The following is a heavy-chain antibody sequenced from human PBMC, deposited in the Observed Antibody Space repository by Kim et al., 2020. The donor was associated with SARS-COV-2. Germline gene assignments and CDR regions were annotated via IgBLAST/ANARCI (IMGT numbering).Heavy chain of an antibody. J-gene: IGHJ4*02. CDR2: ISSSSSYT. Sequence: GGSLRLSCAASGFTFSDYYMSWIRQAPGKGLEWVSYISSSSSYTNYADSVKGRFTISRDNAKNSLYLQMNSLRAEDTAVYYCARDRPYDYVWGSYLDLDYWGQGTLVTVSS. D-gene: IGHD3-16*01. CDR3: ARDRPYDYVWGSYLDLDY. CDR1: GFTFSDYY. V-gene: IGHV3-11*05.